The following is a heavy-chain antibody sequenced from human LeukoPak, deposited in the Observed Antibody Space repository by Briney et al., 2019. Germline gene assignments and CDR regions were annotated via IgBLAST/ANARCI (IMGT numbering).Heavy chain of an antibody. J-gene: IGHJ4*02. V-gene: IGHV1-69*13. Sequence: ASVKIYCKASGGTFSSCAISWLRQAPGQELEWMGGISPIFGTANYAQKFQGRVTITADESTSTAYMELSSLRSEDTAVYYCARKSIQGEMATITYFDYWGQGTLVTVSS. CDR2: ISPIFGTA. CDR3: ARKSIQGEMATITYFDY. D-gene: IGHD5-24*01. CDR1: GGTFSSCA.